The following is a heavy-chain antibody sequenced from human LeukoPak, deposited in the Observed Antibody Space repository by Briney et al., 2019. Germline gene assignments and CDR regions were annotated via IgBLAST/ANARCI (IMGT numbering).Heavy chain of an antibody. CDR2: ISGSGGST. D-gene: IGHD1-1*01. V-gene: IGHV3-23*01. CDR1: GGSFSGYY. J-gene: IGHJ5*02. CDR3: AKQSTGVQLERRSWSKINWFDP. Sequence: PSETLSLTCAVYGGSFSGYYWSWVRQAPGKGLEWVSAISGSGGSTYYADSVKGRFTISRDNSKNTLYLQMNSLRAEDTAVYYCAKQSTGVQLERRSWSKINWFDPWGQGTLVTVSS.